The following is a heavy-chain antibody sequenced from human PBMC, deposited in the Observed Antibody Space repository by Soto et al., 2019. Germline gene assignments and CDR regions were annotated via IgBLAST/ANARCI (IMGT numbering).Heavy chain of an antibody. CDR2: ISGSGGST. J-gene: IGHJ4*02. D-gene: IGHD2-15*01. CDR1: GFTFSSYA. Sequence: EVQLLESGGGLVQPGGSLRLSCAASGFTFSSYAMSWVRQAPGKGLEWVSAISGSGGSTYYADSVKGRFTISRDNSKNTRYLQMNSLRAEDTAVYYCAKDPGSIYCSGGSCYYFDYWGQGTLVTVSS. CDR3: AKDPGSIYCSGGSCYYFDY. V-gene: IGHV3-23*01.